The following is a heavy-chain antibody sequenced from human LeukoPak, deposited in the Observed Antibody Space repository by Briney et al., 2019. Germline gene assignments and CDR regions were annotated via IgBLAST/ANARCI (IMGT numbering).Heavy chain of an antibody. D-gene: IGHD3-10*01. CDR2: ISAYNGNT. CDR1: GYTFTSYG. Sequence: GASVKVSCKASGYTFTSYGISWVRQAPGQGLEWMGWISAYNGNTNYAQKLQGRVTMTTDTSTSTAYMELRSLRSDDTAVYYCAISLQHYGSGSYLDFDYWGQGTLVTVSS. J-gene: IGHJ4*02. CDR3: AISLQHYGSGSYLDFDY. V-gene: IGHV1-18*01.